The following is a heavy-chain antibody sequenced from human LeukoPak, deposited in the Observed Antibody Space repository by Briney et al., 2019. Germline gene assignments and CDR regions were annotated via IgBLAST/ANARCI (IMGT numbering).Heavy chain of an antibody. J-gene: IGHJ3*02. CDR1: GYTFTSYY. CDR2: INPSGGST. CDR3: ARDGEGITMVRGAIDI. Sequence: ASVKVSCKASGYTFTSYYMHWVRQAPGQGLEWMGIINPSGGSTSYAQKFQGRVTMTRDMSTSTVYMELSSLRSEDTAVYYCARDGEGITMVRGAIDIWGQGTMVTVSS. V-gene: IGHV1-46*01. D-gene: IGHD3-10*01.